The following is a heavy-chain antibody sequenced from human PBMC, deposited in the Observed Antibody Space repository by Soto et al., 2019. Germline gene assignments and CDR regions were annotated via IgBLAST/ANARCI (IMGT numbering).Heavy chain of an antibody. CDR2: IKQDGSEK. D-gene: IGHD6-19*01. CDR1: GFTFSSYW. Sequence: GGSLRLSCAASGFTFSSYWMSWVRQAPGKGLEWVANIKQDGSEKYYVDSVKGRFTISRDNARNTVFLQMNSLRGDDTAVYYCAKDYGSGWSADYWGQGALVTVSS. V-gene: IGHV3-7*03. J-gene: IGHJ4*02. CDR3: AKDYGSGWSADY.